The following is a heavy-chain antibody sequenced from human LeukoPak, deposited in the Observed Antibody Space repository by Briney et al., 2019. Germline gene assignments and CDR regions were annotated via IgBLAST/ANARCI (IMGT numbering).Heavy chain of an antibody. CDR1: GGSFSGYY. J-gene: IGHJ6*03. V-gene: IGHV4-34*01. D-gene: IGHD1-26*01. CDR2: INHSGST. CDR3: ARGQFRRGESYGALINYYYYYMDV. Sequence: PSETLSLTCAVYGGSFSGYYWSWIRQPPGKGLEWIGEINHSGSTNYNPSLKVRVTISVDTSKNQFSLKLSSVTAADTAVYYCARGQFRRGESYGALINYYYYYMDVWGKGTTVTVSS.